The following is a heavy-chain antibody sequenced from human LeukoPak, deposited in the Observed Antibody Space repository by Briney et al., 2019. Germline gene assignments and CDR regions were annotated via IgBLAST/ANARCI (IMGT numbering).Heavy chain of an antibody. CDR1: GYSFTSYW. Sequence: GESLKISCKGSGYSFTSYWIGWVRQMPGKGLEWMGIIYPGDSDTRYSPSFQGQVTISADKSISTAYLQWSSLKASDTAMYYCARLASGRLAWGWFDPWGQGTLVTVSS. CDR2: IYPGDSDT. J-gene: IGHJ5*02. D-gene: IGHD3-16*01. V-gene: IGHV5-51*01. CDR3: ARLASGRLAWGWFDP.